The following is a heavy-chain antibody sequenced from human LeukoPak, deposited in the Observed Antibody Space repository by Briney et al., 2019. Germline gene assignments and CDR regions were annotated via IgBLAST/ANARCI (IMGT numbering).Heavy chain of an antibody. CDR1: GDSVSSNSAA. V-gene: IGHV6-1*01. CDR3: AREVVVVVAATHDYYYYYMDV. CDR2: TYYRSKWYN. Sequence: SQTLSLTCAISGDSVSSNSAAWNWIRQSPSRGLEWLGRTYYRSKWYNDYAVSVKSRITINPDTSKNQFSLQLNSVTPEDTAVYYCAREVVVVVAATHDYYYYYMDVWGKGTTVTVSS. D-gene: IGHD2-15*01. J-gene: IGHJ6*03.